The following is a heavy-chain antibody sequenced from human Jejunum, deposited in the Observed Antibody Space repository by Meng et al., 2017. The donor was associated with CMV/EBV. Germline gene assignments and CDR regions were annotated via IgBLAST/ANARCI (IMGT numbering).Heavy chain of an antibody. D-gene: IGHD1-1*01. Sequence: SGYTFTDHFIHWVRHVPGQGLEWMGWINPSSGATGYAQKFQGRVSMTRDTSISTAYMELRTLTSDDTAVYYCARPMDKSSWKEWFDPWGQGTLVTVSS. CDR1: GYTFTDHF. V-gene: IGHV1-2*02. CDR2: INPSSGAT. CDR3: ARPMDKSSWKEWFDP. J-gene: IGHJ5*02.